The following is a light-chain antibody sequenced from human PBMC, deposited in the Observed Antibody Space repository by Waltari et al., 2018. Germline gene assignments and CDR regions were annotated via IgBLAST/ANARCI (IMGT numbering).Light chain of an antibody. Sequence: IVMTQSPATLSVSPGEGATLSCRVSQSVSSNLAWYQQKPGQAPRLLIYGASTRPTGLPVRFSGSGSGTEFTLTISSLQSEDFAVYYCQQYNNWPPLFGQGTKVEIK. CDR3: QQYNNWPPL. J-gene: IGKJ1*01. CDR2: GAS. V-gene: IGKV3-15*01. CDR1: QSVSSN.